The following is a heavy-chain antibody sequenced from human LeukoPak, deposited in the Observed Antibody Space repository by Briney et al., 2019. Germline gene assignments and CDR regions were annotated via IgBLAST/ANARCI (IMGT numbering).Heavy chain of an antibody. Sequence: SQTLSLTCTVSGGSISSGGYYWSWIRQHPGKGLEWIGYIYYSGSTYYNPSLKSRVTISVDTSKNQFSLKLSSVTAADTAVYYCARELLWFGIPRGYFDYWGQGTLVTVSS. D-gene: IGHD3-10*01. CDR2: IYYSGST. CDR1: GGSISSGGYY. CDR3: ARELLWFGIPRGYFDY. J-gene: IGHJ4*02. V-gene: IGHV4-31*03.